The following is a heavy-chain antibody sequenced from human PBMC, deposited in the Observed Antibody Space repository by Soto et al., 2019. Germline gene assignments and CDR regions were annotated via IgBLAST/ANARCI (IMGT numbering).Heavy chain of an antibody. D-gene: IGHD5-12*01. CDR3: ANSGYDSIDYYYYYMDV. J-gene: IGHJ6*03. CDR1: GFTFSSYG. CDR2: ISYDGSNK. V-gene: IGHV3-30*18. Sequence: GGSLRLSCAASGFTFSSYGMHWVRQAPGKGLEWVAVISYDGSNKYYADSVKGRFTISRDNSKNTLYLQMNSLRAEDTAVYYCANSGYDSIDYYYYYMDVWGKGTTVTVSS.